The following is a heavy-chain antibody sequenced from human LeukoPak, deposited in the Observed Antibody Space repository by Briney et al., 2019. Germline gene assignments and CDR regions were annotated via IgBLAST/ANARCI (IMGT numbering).Heavy chain of an antibody. Sequence: GGSLRLSCAASGFTFSSYGMHWVRQAPGKGLEWVAVIWYDGSNKYYADSVKGRFTISRDNSKNTLYLQMNSLRAEDTAVYYCAREGYSGYEDYWGQGTLVTVSS. D-gene: IGHD5-12*01. CDR1: GFTFSSYG. J-gene: IGHJ4*02. CDR3: AREGYSGYEDY. CDR2: IWYDGSNK. V-gene: IGHV3-33*08.